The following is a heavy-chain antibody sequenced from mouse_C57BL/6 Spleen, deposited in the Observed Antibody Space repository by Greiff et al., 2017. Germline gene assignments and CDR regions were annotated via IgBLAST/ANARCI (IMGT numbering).Heavy chain of an antibody. D-gene: IGHD3-2*02. J-gene: IGHJ4*01. CDR3: AREGAAQGNYAMDY. CDR2: ISSGSSTI. CDR1: GFTFSDYG. Sequence: EVNVVESGGGLVKPGGSLKLSCAASGFTFSDYGMHWVRQAPEKGLEWVAYISSGSSTIYYADTVKGRFTISRDNAKNTLFLQMTSLRSEDTAMYYCAREGAAQGNYAMDYWGQGTSVTVSS. V-gene: IGHV5-17*01.